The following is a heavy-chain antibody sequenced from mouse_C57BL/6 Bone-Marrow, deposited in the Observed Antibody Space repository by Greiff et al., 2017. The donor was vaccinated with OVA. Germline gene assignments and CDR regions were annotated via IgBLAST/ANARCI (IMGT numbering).Heavy chain of an antibody. V-gene: IGHV5-4*01. CDR2: ISDGGSYT. D-gene: IGHD3-2*02. CDR3: ARDDSSGYYAMDY. CDR1: GFTFSSYA. J-gene: IGHJ4*01. Sequence: EVKLVESGGGLVKPGGSLKLSCAASGFTFSSYAMSWVRQTPEKRLEWVATISDGGSYTYYPDTVKGRFTISRDNANNNLYLQMSHLKSEDTAMYYCARDDSSGYYAMDYWGQGTSVTVSS.